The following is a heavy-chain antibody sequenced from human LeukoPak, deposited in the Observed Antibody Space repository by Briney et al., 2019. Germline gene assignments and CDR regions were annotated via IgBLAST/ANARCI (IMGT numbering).Heavy chain of an antibody. CDR2: INHSGST. V-gene: IGHV4-34*01. CDR3: ARVYLRVVRGVSRNYYYYYYMDV. CDR1: GGSFSGYY. D-gene: IGHD3-10*01. J-gene: IGHJ6*03. Sequence: HPSETLSLTCAVYGGSFSGYYWSWIRQPPGKGLEWIGEINHSGSTNYNPSLKSRVTISVDTSKNQFSLKLSSVTAADTAVYYCARVYLRVVRGVSRNYYYYYYMDVWGKGTTVTVSS.